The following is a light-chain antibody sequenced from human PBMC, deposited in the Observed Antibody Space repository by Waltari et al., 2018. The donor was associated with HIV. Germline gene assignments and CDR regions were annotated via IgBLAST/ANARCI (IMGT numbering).Light chain of an antibody. CDR3: SSYSRSSTLV. Sequence: QSALTQPASVSGSPGQSITISCTGTSSDIGGYNSVSWYQQHPGKGPTLMIYAVNYRPSGISDRFSGSKSGNTASLTISGLQAEDEADYYCSSYSRSSTLVFGTGTKVTVL. CDR1: SSDIGGYNS. V-gene: IGLV2-14*03. CDR2: AVN. J-gene: IGLJ1*01.